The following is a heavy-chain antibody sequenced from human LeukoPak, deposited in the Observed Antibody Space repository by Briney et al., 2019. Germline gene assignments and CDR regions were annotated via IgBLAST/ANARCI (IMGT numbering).Heavy chain of an antibody. Sequence: SETLSLTCTVSGGSISSGSYYWSWIRQPAGKGLEWIGRIYTSGSTNYNPSLKSRVTISVDTSKNQFSLKLSSVTAADTAVYYCARGRRDGGWLHGLNWFDPWGQGTLVTVSS. CDR3: ARGRRDGGWLHGLNWFDP. CDR2: IYTSGST. J-gene: IGHJ5*02. D-gene: IGHD4-23*01. CDR1: GGSISSGSYY. V-gene: IGHV4-61*02.